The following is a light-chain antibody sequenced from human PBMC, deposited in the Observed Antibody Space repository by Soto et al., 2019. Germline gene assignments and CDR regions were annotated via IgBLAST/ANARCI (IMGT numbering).Light chain of an antibody. V-gene: IGKV1-39*01. Sequence: DIQMTQSPSSLSASVGDRVTITCRASQSISTYLNWYQQKPGKAPKLLIYAASGLQSGVPSRFSGSGSGTDFTLTISSLQPEDFATYYCQQTYSALTFGLTFGGGTKVEIK. CDR2: AAS. J-gene: IGKJ4*01. CDR3: QQTYSALTFGLT. CDR1: QSISTY.